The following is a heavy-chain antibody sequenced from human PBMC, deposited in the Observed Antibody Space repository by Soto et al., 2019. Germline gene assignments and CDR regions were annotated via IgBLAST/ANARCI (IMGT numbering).Heavy chain of an antibody. Sequence: QLQLQESGSGLVKPSQTLSLTCAVSGGSISSGGYSWSWIRQPPGKGLEWIGYIYHSGSTYYNPSLKSRVTISVDRSQNQFSLKLSSVTAADTAVYYCASLSHLDPIVSAGWGLYYFDYWGQGTLVTVSS. J-gene: IGHJ4*02. CDR1: GGSISSGGYS. V-gene: IGHV4-30-2*01. CDR2: IYHSGST. CDR3: ASLSHLDPIVSAGWGLYYFDY. D-gene: IGHD3-10*01.